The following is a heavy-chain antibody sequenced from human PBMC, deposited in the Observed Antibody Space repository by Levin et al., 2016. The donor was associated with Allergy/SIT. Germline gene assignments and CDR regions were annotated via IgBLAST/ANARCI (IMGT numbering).Heavy chain of an antibody. J-gene: IGHJ4*02. V-gene: IGHV1-8*01. D-gene: IGHD5-24*01. CDR3: ARGREDGYNGFDY. CDR2: MNPNSGNT. Sequence: WVRQAPGQGLEWMGWMNPNSGNTGYAQKFQGRVTMTRNTSISTAYMELSSLRSEDTAVYYCARGREDGYNGFDYWGQGTLVTVSS.